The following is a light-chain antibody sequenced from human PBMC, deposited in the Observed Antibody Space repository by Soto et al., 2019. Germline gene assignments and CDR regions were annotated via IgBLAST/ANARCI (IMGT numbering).Light chain of an antibody. CDR2: TNN. V-gene: IGLV1-44*01. J-gene: IGLJ1*01. CDR3: ATWDDSRNGV. CDR1: TSNIESHP. Sequence: QSVLTQPPSASGTPGQRITISCSGDTSNIESHPVNWFQQVPGAAPKLLIRTNNQRPSGVPDRFSGSKSGASASLAIRGPQSEDEGTYYCATWDDSRNGVFGSGTKGTAL.